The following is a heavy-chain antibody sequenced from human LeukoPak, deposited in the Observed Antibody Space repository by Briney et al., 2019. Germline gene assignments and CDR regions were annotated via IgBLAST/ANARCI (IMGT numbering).Heavy chain of an antibody. CDR1: GGSISSYY. J-gene: IGHJ4*02. Sequence: SETLSLTCTVSGGSISSYYWSWIRQPPGKGLEWIGYIYYSGSTNYNPSLKSRVTISVDTSKNQFSLELSSVTAADTAVYYCARTDRRYYFDYWGQGTLVTVSS. V-gene: IGHV4-59*01. CDR2: IYYSGST. CDR3: ARTDRRYYFDY.